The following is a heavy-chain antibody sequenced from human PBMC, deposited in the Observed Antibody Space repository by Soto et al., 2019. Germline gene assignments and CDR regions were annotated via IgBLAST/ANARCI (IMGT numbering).Heavy chain of an antibody. CDR3: AAVHYYDMSGYEVWGHEDDFDI. J-gene: IGHJ3*02. D-gene: IGHD3-22*01. Sequence: ASVKVSCKASGFTFTSSAVQWVRQARGQRLEWIGWIVVGSGNTNYAQKFQERVTITRDMSTSTAYMELSSLRSEDTAVYYCAAVHYYDMSGYEVWGHEDDFDIWGQGTMVTVSS. CDR1: GFTFTSSA. CDR2: IVVGSGNT. V-gene: IGHV1-58*01.